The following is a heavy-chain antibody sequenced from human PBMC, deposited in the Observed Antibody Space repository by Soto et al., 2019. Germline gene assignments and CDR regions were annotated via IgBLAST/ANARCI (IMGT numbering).Heavy chain of an antibody. J-gene: IGHJ6*02. CDR1: GGIFTNNA. V-gene: IGHV1-69*01. D-gene: IGHD5-18*01. Sequence: QVQVVQSVAEVKKPGSSVKVYCQVSGGIFTNNAISWVRQAPGQGLEWLGGVIPLFDTAYYAQIFRGRLNHSADGATTTAYMELSGLTSADTAVDFWATGGHKDVYNIYNGMDVWGQGTTVTVS. CDR3: ATGGHKDVYNIYNGMDV. CDR2: VIPLFDTA.